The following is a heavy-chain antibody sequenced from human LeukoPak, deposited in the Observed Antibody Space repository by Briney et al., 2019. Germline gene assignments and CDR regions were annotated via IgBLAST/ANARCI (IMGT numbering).Heavy chain of an antibody. CDR3: ARDKAGGWYATFDY. Sequence: GGSLRLSCAASGFVFSSYSMNWVRQAPGKGLEWVSYISSSSSTIYYADSVKGRFTISRDNVRNSLYLQMNSLRAEDTAVYYCARDKAGGWYATFDYWGQGTLVTVSS. J-gene: IGHJ4*02. CDR1: GFVFSSYS. V-gene: IGHV3-48*01. CDR2: ISSSSSTI. D-gene: IGHD6-19*01.